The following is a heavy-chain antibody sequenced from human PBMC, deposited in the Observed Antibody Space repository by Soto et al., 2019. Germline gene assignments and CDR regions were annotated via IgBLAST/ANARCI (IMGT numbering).Heavy chain of an antibody. CDR3: ARRYGSAFEI. CDR2: IFYSGST. D-gene: IGHD4-17*01. Sequence: QVQLQESGPGLVKPSETLSLTCTVSGGSISSYYWSWIRQPPGKGLEWIGYIFYSGSTNYNPSLKSRVTISVDTSTNQVSLQLSSVTAADTAVYYCARRYGSAFEIWGHGTMVTVSS. V-gene: IGHV4-59*01. J-gene: IGHJ3*02. CDR1: GGSISSYY.